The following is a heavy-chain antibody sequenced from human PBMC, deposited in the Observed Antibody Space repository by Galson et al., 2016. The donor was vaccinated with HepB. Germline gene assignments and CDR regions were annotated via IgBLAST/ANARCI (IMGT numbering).Heavy chain of an antibody. Sequence: SLRLSCAASGFSFSHPFSNAFKNAWMSWVRQAPGKGLEWVGRIKSKVDGGTEHYAATVKGRFTVSRDDSKDMLYLQMDSLKTEDTAVYYCTADIPNVGSGYNDFDFWGQGTLVTVSS. D-gene: IGHD5-12*01. V-gene: IGHV3-15*01. CDR3: TADIPNVGSGYNDFDF. J-gene: IGHJ4*02. CDR1: GFSFSHPFSNAFKNAW. CDR2: IKSKVDGGTE.